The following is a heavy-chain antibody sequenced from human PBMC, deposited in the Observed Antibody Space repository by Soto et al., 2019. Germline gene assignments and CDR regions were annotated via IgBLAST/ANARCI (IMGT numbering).Heavy chain of an antibody. CDR2: IIPIFGAP. J-gene: IGHJ6*02. D-gene: IGHD6-25*01. CDR3: ARESGGYDSSTRYGLDV. Sequence: QVQLVQSGAEVQKPGSSVKVSCKASGGSFSSYAISWVRQAPVQGLEWMGGIIPIFGAPTYAQKFQGRVTIIADKSTSTAYMELSSLRSEDTALYYCARESGGYDSSTRYGLDVWGQGTTVTVSS. V-gene: IGHV1-69*06. CDR1: GGSFSSYA.